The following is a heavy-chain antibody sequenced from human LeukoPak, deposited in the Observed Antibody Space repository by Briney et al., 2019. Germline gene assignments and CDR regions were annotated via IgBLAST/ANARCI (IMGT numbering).Heavy chain of an antibody. V-gene: IGHV3-30*18. CDR2: ISYDGSNK. J-gene: IGHJ4*02. CDR1: GFTFSSYG. Sequence: GRSLRLSCAASGFTFSSYGMHWVRQAPGKGLEWVAVISYDGSNKYYADSVKGRFTISRDNSKNTLYLQMNSLRAEDTAVYYCAKERGTGYYDNRFDYWGQGTLVTVSS. D-gene: IGHD3-22*01. CDR3: AKERGTGYYDNRFDY.